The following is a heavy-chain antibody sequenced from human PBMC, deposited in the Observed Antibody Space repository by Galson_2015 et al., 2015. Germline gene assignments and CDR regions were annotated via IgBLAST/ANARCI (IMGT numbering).Heavy chain of an antibody. D-gene: IGHD2-2*01. V-gene: IGHV1-18*04. CDR2: ISAYNGNT. Sequence: SVKVSCKASGYTFTSYGISWVRQAPGQGLEWMGWISAYNGNTNYAQKLQGRVTMTTDTSTSTAYMELRSLRSDDTAVYYCARTIGVASVVVPAATLDVGGQGTTVTVSS. J-gene: IGHJ6*02. CDR3: ARTIGVASVVVPAATLDV. CDR1: GYTFTSYG.